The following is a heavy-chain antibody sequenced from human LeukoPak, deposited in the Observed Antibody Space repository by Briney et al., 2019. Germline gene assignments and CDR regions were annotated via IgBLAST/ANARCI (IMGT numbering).Heavy chain of an antibody. CDR2: INHSGST. V-gene: IGHV4-34*01. Sequence: PSETLSLTCAVYGGFFSGYCWTWIRQPPGRGLEWIGEINHSGSTNYNPSLKSRGTISADTSKNQFSLKLNSVTAADTAVYFCARGGDYRGPYAFDIWGQGTMVTVSS. J-gene: IGHJ3*02. CDR3: ARGGDYRGPYAFDI. D-gene: IGHD4-17*01. CDR1: GGFFSGYC.